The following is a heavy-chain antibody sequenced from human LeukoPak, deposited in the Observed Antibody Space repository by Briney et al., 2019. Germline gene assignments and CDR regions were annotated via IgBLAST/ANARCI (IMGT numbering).Heavy chain of an antibody. Sequence: GGTLRLSCAASGFTFSSYGMSWVRQAPGKGLEWVSYISHSVSTIYYADSVKGRFTISRDNAKNSLYLQMNSLRAEDTAVYYCARVMEYYYYYMDVWGKGTTVTVSS. D-gene: IGHD3-10*01. J-gene: IGHJ6*03. CDR2: ISHSVSTI. CDR1: GFTFSSYG. CDR3: ARVMEYYYYYMDV. V-gene: IGHV3-48*04.